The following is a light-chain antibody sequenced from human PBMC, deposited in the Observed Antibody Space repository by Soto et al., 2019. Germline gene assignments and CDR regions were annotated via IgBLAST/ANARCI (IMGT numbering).Light chain of an antibody. CDR2: DVS. CDR1: SSDVGGYNY. Sequence: QSVLTQPASVSGSPVQSITISCTGTSSDVGGYNYVSWYQQHPGKAPKLMIYDVSNRPSGVSNRFSGSKSGNTASLTISGLQAEDEADYYCSSYTSSSTRVFRTGTKVTVL. CDR3: SSYTSSSTRV. J-gene: IGLJ1*01. V-gene: IGLV2-14*01.